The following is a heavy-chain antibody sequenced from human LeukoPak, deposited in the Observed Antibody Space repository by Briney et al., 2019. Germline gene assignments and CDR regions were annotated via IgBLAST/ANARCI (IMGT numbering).Heavy chain of an antibody. Sequence: PSETLSLTCTVSGGSISSYYWNWIRQPPRKGLEWIGYIFYSGSTNYNPSLESQVTISVDTSKNQFSLKLSSVTAADTAVYYCAGDTYGSDYWGQGTLVTVSS. V-gene: IGHV4-59*01. D-gene: IGHD3-10*01. CDR2: IFYSGST. CDR3: AGDTYGSDY. J-gene: IGHJ4*02. CDR1: GGSISSYY.